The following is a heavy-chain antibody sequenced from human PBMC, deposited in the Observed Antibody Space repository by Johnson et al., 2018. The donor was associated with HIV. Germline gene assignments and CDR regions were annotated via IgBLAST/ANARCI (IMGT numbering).Heavy chain of an antibody. Sequence: VQLVESGGGMVQPGGSLRLSCAASAFTFSSYAMHWVRQAPGKGLEWVGRIKSTGAGGTIDYAAPVKGRFTISRDDSKNTLYLEMNNLKSEDTAVYYCARGVSSGYYSNAFDVWGQGTMATVSS. CDR3: ARGVSSGYYSNAFDV. CDR2: IKSTGAGGTI. CDR1: AFTFSSYA. D-gene: IGHD3-22*01. V-gene: IGHV3-15*01. J-gene: IGHJ3*01.